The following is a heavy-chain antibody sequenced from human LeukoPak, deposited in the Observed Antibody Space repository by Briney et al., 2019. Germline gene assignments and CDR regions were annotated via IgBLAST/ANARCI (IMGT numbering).Heavy chain of an antibody. D-gene: IGHD1-26*01. CDR1: GGSFSGYY. Sequence: SETLSLTCAVYGGSFSGYYWSWIRQPPGEGLEWIGEINHSGSTNYNPSLKSRVTISVDTSKNQFSLKLSSVTAADTAVYYCARVYSGSYYFDYWGQGTLVTVSS. J-gene: IGHJ4*02. CDR3: ARVYSGSYYFDY. V-gene: IGHV4-34*01. CDR2: INHSGST.